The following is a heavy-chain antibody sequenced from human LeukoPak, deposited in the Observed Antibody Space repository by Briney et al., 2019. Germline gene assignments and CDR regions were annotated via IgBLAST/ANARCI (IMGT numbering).Heavy chain of an antibody. D-gene: IGHD6-19*01. J-gene: IGHJ4*02. CDR3: CGSGWFAGPFGY. CDR2: MHYSGST. Sequence: SETLSLTCTVSGGSISSSSYYWGWIRQPPGKGLEWIGSMHYSGSTYYNPSLNSRVTISVDTSKNQFSLKLTSVTAADTAVYYCCGSGWFAGPFGYWGQGALITVSS. CDR1: GGSISSSSYY. V-gene: IGHV4-39*07.